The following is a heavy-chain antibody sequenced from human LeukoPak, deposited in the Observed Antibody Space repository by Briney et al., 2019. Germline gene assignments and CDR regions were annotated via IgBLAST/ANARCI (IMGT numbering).Heavy chain of an antibody. CDR1: GYTFTDYY. V-gene: IGHV1-69-2*01. D-gene: IGHD3-22*01. CDR2: VDPEDGET. CDR3: ATAYYYDSSGYYRRGAFDI. Sequence: ASVKISCKVSGYTFTDYYMHWVQQAPGKGLEWIGLVDPEDGETIYAEKFQGRVTITADTSTDTAYMELSSLRSEDTAVYYCATAYYYDSSGYYRRGAFDIWGQGTMVTVSS. J-gene: IGHJ3*02.